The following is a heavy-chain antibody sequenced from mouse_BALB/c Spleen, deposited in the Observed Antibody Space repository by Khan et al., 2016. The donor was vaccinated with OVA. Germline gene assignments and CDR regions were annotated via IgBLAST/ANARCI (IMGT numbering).Heavy chain of an antibody. CDR3: ARGGYGGFAY. J-gene: IGHJ3*01. CDR2: MFPGDGST. CDR1: GYTFTSYD. V-gene: IGHV1-85*01. Sequence: QVQLQQSGAELVKPGASVKLSCKASGYTFTSYDINWVRQRPEQGLEWIGWMFPGDGSTKYNENFKGKATLTTDKSSSTAYMQLSRLPYEDSGAXFCARGGYGGFAYWGQGTLVTVSA. D-gene: IGHD2-14*01.